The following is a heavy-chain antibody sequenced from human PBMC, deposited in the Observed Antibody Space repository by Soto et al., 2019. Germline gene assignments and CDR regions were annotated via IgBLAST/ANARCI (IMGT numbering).Heavy chain of an antibody. V-gene: IGHV4-31*03. J-gene: IGHJ6*02. D-gene: IGHD3-10*01. CDR2: IYYSGST. Sequence: SDTLPLTCTVSGGSISSGGYHWSWFRQHPGKGLEWIGYIYYSGSTYYNPSLKSRVTISVDTSKNQFSLKLSSVTAADTAVYYCARDSSRRGYYYYGMDVWGQGTTVT. CDR1: GGSISSGGYH. CDR3: ARDSSRRGYYYYGMDV.